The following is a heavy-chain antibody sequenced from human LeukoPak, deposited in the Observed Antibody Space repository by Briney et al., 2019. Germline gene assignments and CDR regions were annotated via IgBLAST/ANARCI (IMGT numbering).Heavy chain of an antibody. V-gene: IGHV3-21*01. J-gene: IGHJ4*02. Sequence: PGGSLRLSCAASGFTFSSYSMNWVRQAPGKGLEWVSSISSSSSYTYYADSVKGRFTISRDNAKNSLYLQMNSLRAEDTAVYYCARAGNPGYCSSTSCWDFDYWGQGTLVTVSS. CDR2: ISSSSSYT. CDR1: GFTFSSYS. CDR3: ARAGNPGYCSSTSCWDFDY. D-gene: IGHD2-2*03.